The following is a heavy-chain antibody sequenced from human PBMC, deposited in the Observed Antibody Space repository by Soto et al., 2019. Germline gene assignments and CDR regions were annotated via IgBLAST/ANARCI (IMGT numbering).Heavy chain of an antibody. Sequence: GGSPRLSCAASGFTFSSYAMSWFRQAPGKGLEWVSAISGSGGSTCYADSVKGRFTISRDTSENTVHLQMDSLRAEDTAVYYCARDDVLRDGGRRPPIPSDVPGTAPTLTLPS. D-gene: IGHD2-15*01. CDR3: ARDDVLRDGGRRPPIPSDV. V-gene: IGHV3-23*01. CDR2: ISGSGGST. CDR1: GFTFSSYA. J-gene: IGHJ6*04.